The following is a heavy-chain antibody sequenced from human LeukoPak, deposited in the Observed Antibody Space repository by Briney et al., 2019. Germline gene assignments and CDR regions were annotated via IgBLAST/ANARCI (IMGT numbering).Heavy chain of an antibody. J-gene: IGHJ4*02. CDR3: ARQAPRGYFDY. V-gene: IGHV4-59*08. CDR1: GGSISNYY. D-gene: IGHD3-10*01. Sequence: SETLSLTCTVSGGSISNYYWSWIRQPPGKGLEWIGYIYYSGSTNYNPSLKSRVTISVDTSKTQFSLKLNSVTAADTAVYYCARQAPRGYFDYWAREPWSPSPQ. CDR2: IYYSGST.